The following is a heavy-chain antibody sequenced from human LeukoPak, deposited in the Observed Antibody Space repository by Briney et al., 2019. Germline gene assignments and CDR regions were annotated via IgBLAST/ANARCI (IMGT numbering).Heavy chain of an antibody. CDR3: ARRAYCGGDCYLDY. V-gene: IGHV5-51*01. CDR2: IYPGDSDT. D-gene: IGHD2-21*02. J-gene: IGHJ4*02. Sequence: GESLKISCKGSGYSFTTYWIGWVRPMPGKGLEWMGIIYPGDSDTRYSPSFQGQVIISADKSISTAYLQWSSLKASDTAMYYCARRAYCGGDCYLDYWGQGTLVTVSS. CDR1: GYSFTTYW.